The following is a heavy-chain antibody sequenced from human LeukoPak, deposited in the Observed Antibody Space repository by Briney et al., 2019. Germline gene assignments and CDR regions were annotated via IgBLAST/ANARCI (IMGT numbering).Heavy chain of an antibody. CDR1: GFTFSNAW. CDR2: IKSKTDGGTT. V-gene: IGHV3-15*01. CDR3: TTSINSGYDPDFDY. D-gene: IGHD5-12*01. J-gene: IGHJ4*02. Sequence: PGGSLRLSCAASGFTFSNAWMSWVRQAPGKGLEWVGRIKSKTDGGTTDYAAPVKGRFTISRDDSKNTLYLQMNSLKTEDTAVYYCTTSINSGYDPDFDYWGQGTLVTVSS.